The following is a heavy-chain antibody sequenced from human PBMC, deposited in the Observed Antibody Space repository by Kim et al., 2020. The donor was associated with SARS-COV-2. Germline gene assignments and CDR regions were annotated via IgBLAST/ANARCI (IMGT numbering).Heavy chain of an antibody. J-gene: IGHJ3*02. CDR2: IYYSGST. CDR3: ARDGLHSYLGDSSPFDI. D-gene: IGHD3-22*01. Sequence: SETLSLTCTVSGGSISSGDYYWSWIRQPPGKGLEWIGYIYYSGSTYYNPSLKSRVTISVDTSKNQFSLKLSSVTAADTAVYYCARDGLHSYLGDSSPFDIWGQGTMVTVSS. CDR1: GGSISSGDYY. V-gene: IGHV4-30-4*01.